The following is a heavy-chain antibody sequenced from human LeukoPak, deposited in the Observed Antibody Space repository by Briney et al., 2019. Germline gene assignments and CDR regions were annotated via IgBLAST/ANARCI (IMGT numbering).Heavy chain of an antibody. V-gene: IGHV3-11*01. J-gene: IGHJ4*02. D-gene: IGHD3-10*01. Sequence: GGSLRLSCAASGFTFSDYYMSWIRQAPGKGLEWVSYISSSGSTIYYADSVKGRFTISRDNAKTSLYLQMNSLSAEDTAVYYCARHYYGSVIFHYWGQGTLVTVSS. CDR2: ISSSGSTI. CDR1: GFTFSDYY. CDR3: ARHYYGSVIFHY.